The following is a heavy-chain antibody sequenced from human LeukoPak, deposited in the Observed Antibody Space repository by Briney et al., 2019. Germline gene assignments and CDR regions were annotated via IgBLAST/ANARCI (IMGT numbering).Heavy chain of an antibody. J-gene: IGHJ4*02. Sequence: SETLSLTCTVSGGSISSYYWSWIRQPPGKGLEWIGYIYYSGSTNYNPSLKSRVTISVDTSKNQFSLKLTSVTAADTAVYYCARGYDYVRGSHRALGHWGQGTLVTVSS. CDR1: GGSISSYY. V-gene: IGHV4-59*01. D-gene: IGHD3-16*02. CDR3: ARGYDYVRGSHRALGH. CDR2: IYYSGST.